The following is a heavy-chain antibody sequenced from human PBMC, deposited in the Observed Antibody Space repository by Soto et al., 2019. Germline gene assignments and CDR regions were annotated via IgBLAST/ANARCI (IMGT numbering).Heavy chain of an antibody. J-gene: IGHJ3*02. V-gene: IGHV4-4*07. D-gene: IGHD3-22*01. CDR2: IYSSGST. CDR3: ARASDSTGNHDFDI. Sequence: SETLSLTCTVSGGSISGYFWSWIRQPAGKGLDWIGRIYSSGSTNYNPSLNSRITMSVDTSKNQFSLKLSSVSAADTAVYYCARASDSTGNHDFDIWGQGTLVTVSS. CDR1: GGSISGYF.